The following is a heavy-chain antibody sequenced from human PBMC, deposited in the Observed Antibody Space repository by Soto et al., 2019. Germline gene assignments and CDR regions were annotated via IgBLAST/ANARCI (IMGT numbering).Heavy chain of an antibody. CDR3: ARDEGIRGFDS. CDR1: GYTLSDYG. Sequence: AAVKVSCKASGYTLSDYGISWVRQAAGQGREWMGWSSGYNGLTAYAQNVQGRVTLTIDTPTRTVFMELTSLRSNHTAVYYCARDEGIRGFDSWGQGTLVSVS. J-gene: IGHJ4*02. V-gene: IGHV1-18*04. D-gene: IGHD3-10*01. CDR2: SSGYNGLT.